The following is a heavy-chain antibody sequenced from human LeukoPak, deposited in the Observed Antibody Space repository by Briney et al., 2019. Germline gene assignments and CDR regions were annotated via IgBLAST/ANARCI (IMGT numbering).Heavy chain of an antibody. Sequence: ASVKVSCKASGYTFTGYYMHWVRQAPGQGLEWMGWINPNSGGTNYAQKFQGRVTMTRDMSISTAYMELSRLRSDDTAVYYCARAKSIAARWSWFDPWGQGTLVTVSS. CDR3: ARAKSIAARWSWFDP. J-gene: IGHJ5*02. D-gene: IGHD6-6*01. CDR1: GYTFTGYY. V-gene: IGHV1-2*02. CDR2: INPNSGGT.